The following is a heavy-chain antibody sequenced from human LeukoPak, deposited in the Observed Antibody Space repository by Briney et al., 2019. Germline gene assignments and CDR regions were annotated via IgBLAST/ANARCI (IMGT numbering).Heavy chain of an antibody. D-gene: IGHD3-10*01. CDR3: ARVHSPYGGPGWFDP. CDR1: GFNSSDYY. CDR2: TKNKAYSYST. V-gene: IGHV3-72*01. J-gene: IGHJ5*02. Sequence: GGSLRLSCAASGFNSSDYYMGWVRQAPGQGLEWVGLTKNKAYSYSTEYAASVEGRFTISSDDSTNSLCLQMNSLKSQDTAVYYCARVHSPYGGPGWFDPWGQGTLVTVSS.